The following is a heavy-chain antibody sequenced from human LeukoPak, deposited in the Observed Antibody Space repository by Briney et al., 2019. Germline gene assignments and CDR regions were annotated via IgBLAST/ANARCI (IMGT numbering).Heavy chain of an antibody. CDR1: GYSFTSYW. J-gene: IGHJ3*02. CDR2: IYPGDSDT. Sequence: PGESLKISCKGSGYSFTSYWIGWVRQMPGKGLEWMGIIYPGDSDTRYSPSFQGQVTISADKSISTAYLQWSSLKASDTAMYYCARHYPPINDYVWGSYRVGAFDIWGQGTMVTVSS. CDR3: ARHYPPINDYVWGSYRVGAFDI. V-gene: IGHV5-51*01. D-gene: IGHD3-16*02.